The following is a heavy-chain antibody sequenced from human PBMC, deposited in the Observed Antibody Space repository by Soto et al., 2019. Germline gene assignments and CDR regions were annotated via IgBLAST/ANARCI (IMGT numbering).Heavy chain of an antibody. CDR1: GFTFSSYW. CDR3: ARHVAVATISWGTYGMDV. D-gene: IGHD5-12*01. CDR2: INSDGSNT. Sequence: EVQLVESGGGLVQPGGSLRLSCAASGFTFSSYWMHWVRQAPGEGLVWVSRINSDGSNTTYADSVKGRFTTSRDNAKNTLLRQLNSLRGEDTAVYYCARHVAVATISWGTYGMDVWGQGTTVTVSS. J-gene: IGHJ6*02. V-gene: IGHV3-74*01.